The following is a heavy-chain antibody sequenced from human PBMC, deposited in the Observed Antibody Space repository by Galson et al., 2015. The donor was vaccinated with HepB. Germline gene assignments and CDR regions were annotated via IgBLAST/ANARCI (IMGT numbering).Heavy chain of an antibody. Sequence: SVKVSCKASGGTFSSYAISWVRQAPGQGLEWMGGIIPIFGTASYTQKFQGRVTITADESTSTAYMELSSLRSEDTAVYYCARTVKPKLNGYSSSTTGVFDYWGQGTLVTVSS. J-gene: IGHJ4*02. CDR2: IIPIFGTA. CDR3: ARTVKPKLNGYSSSTTGVFDY. V-gene: IGHV1-69*13. D-gene: IGHD6-6*01. CDR1: GGTFSSYA.